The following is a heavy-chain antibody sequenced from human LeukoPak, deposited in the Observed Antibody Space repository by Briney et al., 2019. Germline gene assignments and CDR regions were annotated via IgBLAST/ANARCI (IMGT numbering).Heavy chain of an antibody. CDR1: RFTFSSYE. CDR2: ISSSGSTI. CDR3: ARTELGTDAFDI. D-gene: IGHD7-27*01. V-gene: IGHV3-48*03. J-gene: IGHJ3*02. Sequence: GGSLRLSCAASRFTFSSYEMNWVRQAPGKGLEWVSYISSSGSTIYYADSVKGRFTISRDNAKNSLYLQMNSLRAEDTAVYYCARTELGTDAFDIWGQGTMVTVSS.